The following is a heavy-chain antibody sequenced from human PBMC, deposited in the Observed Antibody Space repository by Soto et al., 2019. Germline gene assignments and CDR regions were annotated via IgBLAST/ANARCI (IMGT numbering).Heavy chain of an antibody. J-gene: IGHJ4*02. D-gene: IGHD2-2*01. CDR3: ARGCSSASCYYY. V-gene: IGHV3-21*01. Sequence: GGSLRLSCTASGFMFSSYTMNLVRQAPGKGLECVSSVSFRGDIYYADSLEGRFTISRDDAKNSLYLQMNSLRAEDTAVYYCARGCSSASCYYYWGQGTLVTVSS. CDR2: VSFRGDI. CDR1: GFMFSSYT.